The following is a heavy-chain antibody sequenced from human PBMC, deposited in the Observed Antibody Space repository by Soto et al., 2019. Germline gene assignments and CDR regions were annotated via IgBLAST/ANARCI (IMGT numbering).Heavy chain of an antibody. CDR3: ASVPIDTSMIYWSDP. Sequence: SETLSVPCIVSVDCVSIGDYSWTWIRQPPGKGLEWVGHIYFSGITNYVPSLESRVTISLDTSKTQFSLKLTSVTAGDTAVYYCASVPIDTSMIYWSDPWAAGTLVTVS. V-gene: IGHV4-61*08. CDR1: VDCVSIGDYS. CDR2: IYFSGIT. D-gene: IGHD5-18*01. J-gene: IGHJ5*02.